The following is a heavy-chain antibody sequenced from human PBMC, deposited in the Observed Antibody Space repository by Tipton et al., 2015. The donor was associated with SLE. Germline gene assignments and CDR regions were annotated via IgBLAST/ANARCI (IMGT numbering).Heavy chain of an antibody. Sequence: LRLSCTVSGGSISSSTYYWGWIRQPPGKGLEWMASIYYTGSTYQNPSLKSRVTISIDTSKNQFSLKLTSVTAADTAVYYCARPLRLIFGVVPPGGFDPWGQGTLVTVSS. CDR1: GGSISSSTYY. V-gene: IGHV4-39*01. D-gene: IGHD3-3*01. CDR3: ARPLRLIFGVVPPGGFDP. CDR2: IYYTGST. J-gene: IGHJ5*02.